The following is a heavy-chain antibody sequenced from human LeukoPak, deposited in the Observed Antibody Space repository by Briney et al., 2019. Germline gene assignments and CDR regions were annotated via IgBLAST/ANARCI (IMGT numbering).Heavy chain of an antibody. Sequence: ASVKVSCKASGYTFTGYYMHWVRQAPGQGLEWMGWINPNSGCTNYAQKFQGRVTMTSDTSISTADMELSRLRSDDTAVYYCARGNDYGDYFDYWGQGTLVTVSS. J-gene: IGHJ4*02. CDR1: GYTFTGYY. V-gene: IGHV1-2*02. CDR2: INPNSGCT. D-gene: IGHD4-17*01. CDR3: ARGNDYGDYFDY.